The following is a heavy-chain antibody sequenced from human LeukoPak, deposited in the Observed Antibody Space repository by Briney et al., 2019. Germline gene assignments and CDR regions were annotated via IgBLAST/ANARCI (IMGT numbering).Heavy chain of an antibody. CDR2: ISSSSSYI. D-gene: IGHD4-23*01. V-gene: IGHV3-21*01. J-gene: IGHJ4*02. CDR3: ARDLGGKGGY. CDR1: GFTFSSYA. Sequence: PGGSLRLSCSASGFTFSSYAMSWVRQAPGKGLEWVSSISSSSSYIYYADSVKGRFTISRDNAKNSLYLQMNSLRAEDTAVYYCARDLGGKGGYWGQGTLVTVSS.